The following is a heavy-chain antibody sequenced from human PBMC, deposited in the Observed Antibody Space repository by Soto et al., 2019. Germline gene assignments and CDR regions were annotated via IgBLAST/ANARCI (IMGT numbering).Heavy chain of an antibody. CDR3: AREALRYFDWSHLDY. V-gene: IGHV1-18*01. Sequence: GASVKVSCTSSGYTVTIYGIDWERQAPGQGLEWMGWISAYNGNTNYAQKLQGRVTMTTDTSTSTAYMELRSLRSDDTAVYYCAREALRYFDWSHLDYWGQGTLVTVSS. J-gene: IGHJ4*02. CDR1: GYTVTIYG. CDR2: ISAYNGNT. D-gene: IGHD3-9*01.